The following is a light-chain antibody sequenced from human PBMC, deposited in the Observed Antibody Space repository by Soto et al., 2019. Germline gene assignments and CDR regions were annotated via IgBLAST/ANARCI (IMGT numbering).Light chain of an antibody. CDR2: AAS. CDR1: QSVRNNY. Sequence: EIVLQLSPGTLSLSPGERATLSCRASQSVRNNYLAWYQQRPGQAPRLLIYAASSRATGIPDRFSGSGSGTDFTLTISRLEPEDFAVYYCQQYGSSSITFGQGTRLEI. J-gene: IGKJ5*01. V-gene: IGKV3-20*01. CDR3: QQYGSSSIT.